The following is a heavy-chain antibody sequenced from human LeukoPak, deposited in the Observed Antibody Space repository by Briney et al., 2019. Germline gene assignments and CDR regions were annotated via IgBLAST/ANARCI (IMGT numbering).Heavy chain of an antibody. V-gene: IGHV4-31*03. CDR1: GGSISSGGYY. CDR2: IYYSGST. J-gene: IGHJ4*02. D-gene: IGHD3-16*02. Sequence: PSQTLSLTCTVSGGSISSGGYYWSWIRHHPGKGLEGIGYIYYSGSTYYNPSLKSRVTISVDTSKNQFSLKLSSVTAADTAVYYCARDLSIYVWGSYRSSDWGQGTLVTVSS. CDR3: ARDLSIYVWGSYRSSD.